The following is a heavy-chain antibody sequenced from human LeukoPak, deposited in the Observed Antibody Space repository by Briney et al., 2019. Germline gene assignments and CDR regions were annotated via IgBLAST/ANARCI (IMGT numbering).Heavy chain of an antibody. Sequence: PGGSLRLSCAAAGVTVSSNYMSLVRQAPGKGLEWVSIIYSGGSTYYADSVKGRFTISRDNAKNSLYLQMNSLRAEDTALYYCAKSPYYYDSSGFDYWGQGTLVTVSS. D-gene: IGHD3-22*01. V-gene: IGHV3-53*05. CDR1: GVTVSSNY. CDR3: AKSPYYYDSSGFDY. CDR2: IYSGGST. J-gene: IGHJ4*02.